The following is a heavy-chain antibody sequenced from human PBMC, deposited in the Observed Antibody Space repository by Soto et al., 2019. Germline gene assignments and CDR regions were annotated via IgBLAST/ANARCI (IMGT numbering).Heavy chain of an antibody. CDR1: GGSISSGGYY. Sequence: SETLSLTCTVSGGSISSGGYYWSWIRQHPGKGLEWIGYIYYSGSTYYNPSLKSRVTISVDTSKNQFSLKLSSVTAADTAVYYCARVSTPAVLDYWGQGTLVTVSS. CDR3: ARVSTPAVLDY. CDR2: IYYSGST. D-gene: IGHD2-2*01. J-gene: IGHJ4*02. V-gene: IGHV4-31*03.